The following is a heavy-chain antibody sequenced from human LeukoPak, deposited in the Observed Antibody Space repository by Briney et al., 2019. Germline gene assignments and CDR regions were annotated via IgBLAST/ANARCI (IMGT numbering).Heavy chain of an antibody. CDR1: GYTFTGYY. Sequence: ASVNVSCKASGYTFTGYYIHCGRQAPGQGLEGMGWINPNSGGTNYAQKFQGRVTMTRDTSISTAYMELGRLRSDDTAVYYCASYQASNTDYFDYWGQGTLVTVSS. CDR2: INPNSGGT. D-gene: IGHD2-2*01. CDR3: ASYQASNTDYFDY. V-gene: IGHV1-2*02. J-gene: IGHJ4*02.